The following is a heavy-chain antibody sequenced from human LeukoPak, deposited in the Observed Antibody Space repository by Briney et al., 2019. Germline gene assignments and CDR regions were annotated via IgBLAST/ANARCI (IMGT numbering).Heavy chain of an antibody. J-gene: IGHJ4*02. Sequence: GASVKVSCKASGYTFTSYYMHWVRQAPGQGLEWMGGIIPIFGTANYAQKFQGRVTITADESTSTAYMELSSLRSEDTAVYYCARHMVRGVMRGSNLDYWGQGTLVTVSS. CDR3: ARHMVRGVMRGSNLDY. V-gene: IGHV1-69*13. CDR2: IIPIFGTA. CDR1: GYTFTSYY. D-gene: IGHD3-10*01.